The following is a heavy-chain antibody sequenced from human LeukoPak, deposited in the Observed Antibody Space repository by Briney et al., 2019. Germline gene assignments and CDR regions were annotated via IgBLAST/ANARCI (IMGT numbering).Heavy chain of an antibody. CDR3: AGGTGVFDY. CDR2: TYCRSQWYY. J-gene: IGHJ4*02. Sequence: SQTLSLTCAISGDSVSSDSAAWNWIRQSPSRGLEWLGRTYCRSQWYYDYAVSVKSRITIDPDTSKNQFSLQLNSVTPEDAAVYYCAGGTGVFDYWGQGALVTVSS. V-gene: IGHV6-1*01. D-gene: IGHD7-27*01. CDR1: GDSVSSDSAA.